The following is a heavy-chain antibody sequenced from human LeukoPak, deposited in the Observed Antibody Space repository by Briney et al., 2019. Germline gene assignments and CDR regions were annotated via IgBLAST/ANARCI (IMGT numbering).Heavy chain of an antibody. V-gene: IGHV2-70*01. CDR1: GFSPSTGTMC. Sequence: ESGPTLVNPTQTLTLTCTFSGFSPSTGTMCVSWIRQPPGKALEWLALIDWDDDKYYSTSLKTRLTISKDTSKNQVVLTMTNMDPVDTATYYCARTSRSGGGFDYWGQGTLVTVSS. D-gene: IGHD2-15*01. CDR3: ARTSRSGGGFDY. J-gene: IGHJ4*02. CDR2: IDWDDDK.